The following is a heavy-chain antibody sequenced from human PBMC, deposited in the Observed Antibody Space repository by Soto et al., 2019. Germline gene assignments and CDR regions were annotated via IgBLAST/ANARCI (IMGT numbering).Heavy chain of an antibody. J-gene: IGHJ4*02. D-gene: IGHD5-12*01. CDR1: GGTVSSSRYY. CDR3: ARVGGYRAYGEFDY. V-gene: IGHV4-61*01. Sequence: SETLSLTXTVSGGTVSSSRYYWVWIPQPPGKGLEWIGYIYYSGSTNYNPSLKSRLTMSIDTSKHQFSLKLTSVTAADTAVYYCARVGGYRAYGEFDYWGQGTLVTVSS. CDR2: IYYSGST.